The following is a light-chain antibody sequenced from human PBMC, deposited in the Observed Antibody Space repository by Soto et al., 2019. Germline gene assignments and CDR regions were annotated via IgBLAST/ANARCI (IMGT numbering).Light chain of an antibody. CDR3: QQNAITPPWT. Sequence: QLAQSPCSLSAYVGDRVIITCRASQSVSRSLNWYQQKAGQAPKLLIYAASTLHSGVPSRFSGSGSGTEFTLTITSLQPEDFATYYCQQNAITPPWTFGQGTKVDIK. V-gene: IGKV1-39*01. CDR1: QSVSRS. CDR2: AAS. J-gene: IGKJ1*01.